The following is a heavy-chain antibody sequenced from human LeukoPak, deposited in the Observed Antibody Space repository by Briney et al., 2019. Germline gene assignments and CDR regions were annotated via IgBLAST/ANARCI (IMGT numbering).Heavy chain of an antibody. V-gene: IGHV3-23*01. CDR1: GLTFNNFA. D-gene: IGHD2-15*01. Sequence: GGSLRLSCAASGLTFNNFAMSWVRQAPGKGLEWGSVICGSGDTTYYADSVKGRFTISRDNSKNTLYLQMNSLRGEDTAVYYCAKGSRGSCYSQVYSWGQGTLVTVSS. CDR2: ICGSGDTT. CDR3: AKGSRGSCYSQVYS. J-gene: IGHJ4*02.